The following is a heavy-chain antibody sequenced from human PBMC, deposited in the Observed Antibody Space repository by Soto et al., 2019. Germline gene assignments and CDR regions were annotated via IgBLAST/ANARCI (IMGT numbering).Heavy chain of an antibody. Sequence: ASVKVSCKASGYTFTSYGISWVRQAPGQGLEWMGWISAYNGNTNYAQKLQGRVAMTTDTSTSTAYMELRSLRSDDTAVYYCARDLYCSGGSCYSTKVFDYWGQGTLVTVSS. D-gene: IGHD2-15*01. CDR2: ISAYNGNT. V-gene: IGHV1-18*01. CDR1: GYTFTSYG. J-gene: IGHJ4*02. CDR3: ARDLYCSGGSCYSTKVFDY.